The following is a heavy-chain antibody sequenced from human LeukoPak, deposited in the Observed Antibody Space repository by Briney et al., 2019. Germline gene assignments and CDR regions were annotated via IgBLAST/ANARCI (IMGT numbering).Heavy chain of an antibody. D-gene: IGHD3-22*01. V-gene: IGHV4-34*01. Sequence: PSETLSLTCAVYVGSFSGYYGSWIRQTPRNGLAWIGEINHSGSTNYNPSLKSRVTISVDTSKNQFSLKLSSVTAADTAVYYCARGLAGYYDSSGYYVFDYWGQGTLVTVSS. CDR3: ARGLAGYYDSSGYYVFDY. CDR2: INHSGST. J-gene: IGHJ4*02. CDR1: VGSFSGYY.